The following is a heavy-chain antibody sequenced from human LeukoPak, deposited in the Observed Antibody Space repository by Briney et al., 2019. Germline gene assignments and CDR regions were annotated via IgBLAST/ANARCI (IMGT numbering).Heavy chain of an antibody. Sequence: GRSLRLSCAASGFTFSSYGMHWVRQAPGKGLEWVAVIWYDGSNKYYADSVKGRFTISRDNSKNTLYLQMNSLRAEDTAVYYCARAGDYGDMWFDPWGQGTLVTVSS. CDR3: ARAGDYGDMWFDP. J-gene: IGHJ5*02. CDR2: IWYDGSNK. CDR1: GFTFSSYG. D-gene: IGHD4-17*01. V-gene: IGHV3-33*01.